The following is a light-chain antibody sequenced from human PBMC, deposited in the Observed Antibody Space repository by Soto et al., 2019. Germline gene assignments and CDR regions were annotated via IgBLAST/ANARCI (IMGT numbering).Light chain of an antibody. CDR1: QSVSSY. V-gene: IGKV1-39*01. CDR3: QQSYSGPLT. CDR2: AAS. Sequence: DNQMTQSPSSLSASVGDRVTITCRARQSVSSYLNWYQQKPGKAPKLLIYAASSLQSGVPSRFSGSGSGTDFTLIISGLQPEDFATYYCQQSYSGPLTFGQGTKLEIK. J-gene: IGKJ2*01.